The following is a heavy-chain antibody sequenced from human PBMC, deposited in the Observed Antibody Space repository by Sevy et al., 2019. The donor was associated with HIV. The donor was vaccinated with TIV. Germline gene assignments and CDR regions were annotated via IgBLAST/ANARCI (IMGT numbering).Heavy chain of an antibody. Sequence: QLGGSLRLSCVASGLNLDNYAIHWVRQAPGRGLEWVSGLSWKTGTIGFADSVKGRFTISRDNAKNSLYLQMNSLRPEDTALYYCAKTILSSHYYNYGMVVWGQGTTVTVSS. D-gene: IGHD3-9*01. J-gene: IGHJ6*02. V-gene: IGHV3-9*01. CDR2: LSWKTGTI. CDR3: AKTILSSHYYNYGMVV. CDR1: GLNLDNYA.